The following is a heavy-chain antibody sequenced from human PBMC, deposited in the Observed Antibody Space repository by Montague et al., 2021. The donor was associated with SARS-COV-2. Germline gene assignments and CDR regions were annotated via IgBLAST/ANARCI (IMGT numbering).Heavy chain of an antibody. J-gene: IGHJ4*02. Sequence: CAISGDSVSSSLATWNWIRQSPSRGLEWLGRTYYRSKWYNDYAESMKSRITIDPDTSKHQFSLHLNSVTPEDTAVYYCARIPVGSKYYFDFWGQGTLVTVSS. D-gene: IGHD2-2*01. CDR2: TYYRSKWYN. CDR1: GDSVSSSLAT. CDR3: ARIPVGSKYYFDF. V-gene: IGHV6-1*01.